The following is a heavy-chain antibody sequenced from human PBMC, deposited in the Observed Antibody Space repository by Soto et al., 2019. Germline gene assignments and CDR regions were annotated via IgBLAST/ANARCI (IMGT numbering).Heavy chain of an antibody. V-gene: IGHV3-48*03. J-gene: IGHJ4*02. CDR1: GFTFSSYE. D-gene: IGHD1-1*01. CDR3: ARVNWNDETYFDF. Sequence: GGSLRLSCAASGFTFSSYETNWVRQAPGKGLEWVSYITSGGNTIYYTDSVKGRFTISRDNAKNSLYLQMNSLRAEDTAIYYCARVNWNDETYFDFWGQGTLVTVSS. CDR2: ITSGGNTI.